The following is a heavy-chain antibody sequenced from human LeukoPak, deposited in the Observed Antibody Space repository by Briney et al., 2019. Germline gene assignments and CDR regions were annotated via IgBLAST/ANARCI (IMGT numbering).Heavy chain of an antibody. CDR1: GGTFSSYA. D-gene: IGHD3-22*01. J-gene: IGHJ6*02. CDR2: IIPILGIA. V-gene: IGHV1-69*04. Sequence: ASVKVSCKASGGTFSSYAISWVRQAPGQGLEWMGRIIPILGIANYAQKFQGRVTITADKSTSTAYMELSSLRSEDTAVYYCARDYSDSSGYYYYYGMDVWGQGTTVTVSS. CDR3: ARDYSDSSGYYYYYGMDV.